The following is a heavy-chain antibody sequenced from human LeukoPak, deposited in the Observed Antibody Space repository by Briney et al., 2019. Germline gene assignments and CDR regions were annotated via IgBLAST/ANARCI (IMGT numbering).Heavy chain of an antibody. D-gene: IGHD3-10*01. CDR3: ARIELGFGESTRAYYYYGMDV. CDR1: GYTFTSYG. CDR2: ISAYNGNT. Sequence: ASVKVSCKASGYTFTSYGISWVRQAPGQGLEWMGWISAYNGNTNYAQKLQGRVTMTTDTSTSTAYMELRSLRSDDTAVYYCARIELGFGESTRAYYYYGMDVWGQGTTVTVSS. V-gene: IGHV1-18*01. J-gene: IGHJ6*02.